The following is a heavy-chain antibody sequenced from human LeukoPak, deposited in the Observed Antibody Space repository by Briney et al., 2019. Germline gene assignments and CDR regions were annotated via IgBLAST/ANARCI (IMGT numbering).Heavy chain of an antibody. J-gene: IGHJ5*02. CDR2: IYYSGSA. Sequence: SETLSLTCTVSGGSISDSNYYWGWIRQPPGRGLEWIGNIYYSGSAYYSPSLKSRVTVSVDTSKNQFSLKLNSVTAADTAVYYCTRQSTIAAARIDPWGQGTLVTVSS. D-gene: IGHD6-25*01. CDR1: GGSISDSNYY. CDR3: TRQSTIAAARIDP. V-gene: IGHV4-39*01.